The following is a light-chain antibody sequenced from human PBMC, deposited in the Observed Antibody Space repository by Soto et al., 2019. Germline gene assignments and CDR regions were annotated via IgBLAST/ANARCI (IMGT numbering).Light chain of an antibody. Sequence: DIQMTQSPSFLSASVGDRVTITCRASQAISNYLNWYQQKPGKAPKLLIYAASTLQSGVPSRCSGSGSGTDFTLTISCLQSEDFATYYCQQYYSYPWTFGQGTKGDIK. CDR2: AAS. J-gene: IGKJ1*01. V-gene: IGKV1-9*01. CDR1: QAISNY. CDR3: QQYYSYPWT.